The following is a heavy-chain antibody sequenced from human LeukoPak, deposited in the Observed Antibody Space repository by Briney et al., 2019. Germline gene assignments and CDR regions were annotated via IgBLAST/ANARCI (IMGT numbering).Heavy chain of an antibody. D-gene: IGHD4-17*01. CDR3: AKGDGEIPDNWFDP. CDR1: GFTFSRYA. CDR2: ISGSGGST. Sequence: GGSLRLSCAASGFTFSRYAMTWVRQAPGKGLEWVSAISGSGGSTYYADSVKGRFIISRDNSKNTVFLQMNSPRAEDTAVYYCAKGDGEIPDNWFDPWGQGTLVTVSS. V-gene: IGHV3-23*01. J-gene: IGHJ5*02.